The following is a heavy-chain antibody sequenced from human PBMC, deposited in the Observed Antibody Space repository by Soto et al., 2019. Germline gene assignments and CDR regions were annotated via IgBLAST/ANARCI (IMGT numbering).Heavy chain of an antibody. D-gene: IGHD3-22*01. Sequence: SETLSLTCAVYGGSFSGYYWSWIRQPPGKGLEWIGEINHSGSTNYNPSLKSRVTISVDTSKNQFSLKLSSVTAADTAVYYCARRRSQGRITMIVVRDAFDIWGQGTMVTVSS. J-gene: IGHJ3*02. V-gene: IGHV4-34*01. CDR1: GGSFSGYY. CDR3: ARRRSQGRITMIVVRDAFDI. CDR2: INHSGST.